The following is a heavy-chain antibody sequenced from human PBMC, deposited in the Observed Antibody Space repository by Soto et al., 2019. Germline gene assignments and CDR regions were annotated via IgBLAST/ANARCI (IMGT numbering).Heavy chain of an antibody. D-gene: IGHD1-7*01. CDR3: ARDSELYYYGMDV. J-gene: IGHJ6*02. CDR2: ISYDGSNK. Sequence: QVQLVESGGGVVQPGRSLRLSCAASGFIFSSYAMHWVRQAPGKGLEWVAVISYDGSNKYYADSVKGRFTISRDNSKNTLYLQMNSLRAEDTAVYYCARDSELYYYGMDVWGQGTTVTVSS. V-gene: IGHV3-30-3*01. CDR1: GFIFSSYA.